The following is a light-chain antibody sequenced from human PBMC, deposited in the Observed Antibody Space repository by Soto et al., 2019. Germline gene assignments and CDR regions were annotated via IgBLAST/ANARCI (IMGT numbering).Light chain of an antibody. Sequence: EHFLTQSPSPLSLSPGEGATLSCRASRGVSANYLAWYQQKPGQAPTLLIYGASIRAAGIPDRFSGSGSGTDFTFTIRRLEPEDFAVYYCQQYGSSPRTFGQGTKVDIK. CDR2: GAS. V-gene: IGKV3-20*01. J-gene: IGKJ1*01. CDR1: RGVSANY. CDR3: QQYGSSPRT.